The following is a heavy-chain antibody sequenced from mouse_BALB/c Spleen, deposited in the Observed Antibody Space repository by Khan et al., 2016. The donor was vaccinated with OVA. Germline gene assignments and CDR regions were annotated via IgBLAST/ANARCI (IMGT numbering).Heavy chain of an antibody. CDR1: GYIFTDFT. J-gene: IGHJ3*01. CDR2: ISTYYGDA. CDR3: TRGGGGDRFLY. V-gene: IGHV1S137*01. Sequence: VQLQESGAELVRPGVSVKISCKGSGYIFTDFTMHWVKQSHAMSLEWIGAISTYYGDADYNQKFKGKATMTVDKSSNTAYMDLARLTSEDSAIYYSTRGGGGDRFLYWGQGTLVTVSA.